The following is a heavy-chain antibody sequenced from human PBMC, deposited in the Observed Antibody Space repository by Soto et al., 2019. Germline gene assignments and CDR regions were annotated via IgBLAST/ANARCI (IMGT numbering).Heavy chain of an antibody. Sequence: EVQLVESGGGLVQPGGSLRLSCAASGFSFSTYWMAWVRQAPGKGLEWVANIDQGGGEKYYVDSVRGRFTISRDNAKNPLYLQMTSLKAGDTPIYSFAGGGNWFDPWGQGTLVSVSS. J-gene: IGHJ5*02. CDR2: IDQGGGEK. V-gene: IGHV3-7*05. CDR3: AGGGNWFDP. D-gene: IGHD3-10*01. CDR1: GFSFSTYW.